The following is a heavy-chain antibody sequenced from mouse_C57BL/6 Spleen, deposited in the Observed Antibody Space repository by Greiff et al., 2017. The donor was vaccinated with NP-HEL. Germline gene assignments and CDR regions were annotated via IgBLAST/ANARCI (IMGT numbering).Heavy chain of an antibody. Sequence: EVNVVESGGGLVQPGESLKLSCESNEYEFPSHDMSWVRKTPEKRLELVAAINSDGGSTYYPDTMERRFIISRDNTKKTLYLQMSSLRSEDTALYYCARRGGNSSGYGFAYWGQGTLVTVSA. CDR2: INSDGGST. V-gene: IGHV5-2*01. CDR3: ARRGGNSSGYGFAY. CDR1: EYEFPSHD. J-gene: IGHJ3*01. D-gene: IGHD3-2*02.